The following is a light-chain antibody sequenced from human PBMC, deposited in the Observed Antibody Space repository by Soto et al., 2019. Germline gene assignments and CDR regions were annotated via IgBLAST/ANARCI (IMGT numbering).Light chain of an antibody. V-gene: IGKV3-20*01. J-gene: IGKJ1*01. CDR2: VAA. CDR3: QQYGSSPRT. Sequence: EIVLTQSPGTLSLSPGERATLSCRASQSVSSSYLAWYQQKPGQAPRLLIYVAASMATGIPARFSGSGSGTDFTLTISRLEPEDFAVYYCQQYGSSPRTFGQGTKVEIK. CDR1: QSVSSSY.